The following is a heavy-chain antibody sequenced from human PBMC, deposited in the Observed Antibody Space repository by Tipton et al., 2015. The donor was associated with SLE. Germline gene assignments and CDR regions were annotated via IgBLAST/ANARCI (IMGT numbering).Heavy chain of an antibody. J-gene: IGHJ4*02. Sequence: QSGAEVKKPGASVKVSCKGSEYAFTSYFMHCVRQAPGQGLEWMGRINPHSGDTDYAQRFHDRVTMTRDTSSSTAYMELSSLTSDDTAVSYCARASSGWDFDHWGQGTLVTVSS. CDR2: INPHSGDT. D-gene: IGHD3-22*01. CDR3: ARASSGWDFDH. V-gene: IGHV1-2*06. CDR1: EYAFTSYF.